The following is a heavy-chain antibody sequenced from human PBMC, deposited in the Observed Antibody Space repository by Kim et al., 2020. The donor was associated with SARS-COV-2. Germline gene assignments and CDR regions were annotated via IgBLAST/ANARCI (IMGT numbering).Heavy chain of an antibody. CDR3: ARGYCSSTSCYFTQSDAF. CDR1: GGSFSGYY. V-gene: IGHV4-34*01. Sequence: SETLSLTCAVYGGSFSGYYWSWIRQPPGKGLEWIGEINHSGSTNYNPSLKSRVTISVDTSKNQFSLKLSSVTAADTAVYYCARGYCSSTSCYFTQSDAF. D-gene: IGHD2-2*01. CDR2: INHSGST. J-gene: IGHJ3*01.